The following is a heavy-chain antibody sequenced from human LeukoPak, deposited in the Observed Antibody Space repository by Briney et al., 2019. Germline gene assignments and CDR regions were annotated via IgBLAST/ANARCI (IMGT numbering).Heavy chain of an antibody. CDR3: ARDYGYSSGWYSRYYYYYMDV. V-gene: IGHV3-48*01. CDR2: ISRSSSTI. D-gene: IGHD6-19*01. J-gene: IGHJ6*03. Sequence: HPGGSLRLSCAASGFIFSSYSMNWVRQAPGKGLEWVSYISRSSSTIYYADSVKGRFTISRDNAKNSLYLQMNSLRAEDTAVYYCARDYGYSSGWYSRYYYYYMDVWGKGTTVTVSS. CDR1: GFIFSSYS.